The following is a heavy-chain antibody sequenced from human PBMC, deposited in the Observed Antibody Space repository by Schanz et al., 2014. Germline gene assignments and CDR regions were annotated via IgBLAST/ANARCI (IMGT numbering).Heavy chain of an antibody. V-gene: IGHV3-11*01. J-gene: IGHJ4*02. CDR2: ISRDGTTS. D-gene: IGHD1-1*01. CDR1: GFIFNDYY. CDR3: VKLPGATGTTSHFDY. Sequence: QVQLVESGGGLVKPGGSLRLSCAASGFIFNDYYMNWIRQAPGKGLEWLSYISRDGTTSYYADSVKGRFTISRDDSKNTLYLQMNSLRAEDPAVYYCVKLPGATGTTSHFDYWGQGTLVTVSS.